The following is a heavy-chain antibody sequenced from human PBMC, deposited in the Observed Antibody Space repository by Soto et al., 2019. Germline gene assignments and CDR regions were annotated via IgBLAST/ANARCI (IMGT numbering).Heavy chain of an antibody. Sequence: GGSLRLSCAASGFTVNSNYMSWVRQAPGKGLEWVSVIYSGGNTYYADSVKGRFTISRDNTKNTLYLQMNSLRAEDTAVYYCATDNGSGYFDYWGQGTLVTVSS. CDR2: IYSGGNT. V-gene: IGHV3-53*01. CDR3: ATDNGSGYFDY. CDR1: GFTVNSNY. J-gene: IGHJ4*02. D-gene: IGHD3-22*01.